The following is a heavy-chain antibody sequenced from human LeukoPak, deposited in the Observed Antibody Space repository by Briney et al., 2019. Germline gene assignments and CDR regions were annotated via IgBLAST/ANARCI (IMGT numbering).Heavy chain of an antibody. V-gene: IGHV4-30-4*08. CDR3: AVLAVAGFFDY. Sequence: PSQTLSLTCTVSGGSISSGDYYWGWIRQPPGKGLERIGYIYYSGSTYYNPSLKSRVTISVDTSKNQFSLKLSSVTAADTAVYYCAVLAVAGFFDYWGQGALVTVSS. CDR2: IYYSGST. J-gene: IGHJ4*02. D-gene: IGHD6-19*01. CDR1: GGSISSGDYY.